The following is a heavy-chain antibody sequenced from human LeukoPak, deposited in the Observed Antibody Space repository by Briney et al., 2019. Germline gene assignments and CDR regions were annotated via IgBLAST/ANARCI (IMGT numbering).Heavy chain of an antibody. V-gene: IGHV1-18*01. J-gene: IGHJ3*02. D-gene: IGHD6-13*01. CDR2: ISAYNGNT. CDR1: GYTFTNYG. Sequence: ASVKVSCKTSGYTFTNYGISWVRQAPGLGLEWMGRISAYNGNTNYAQKVQGRVTMTTDTSPSTAYMELRSLRFDDTAVYYCARDQSVRLLQTSSTYFKHVFAIWGQGSMVTVSS. CDR3: ARDQSVRLLQTSSTYFKHVFAI.